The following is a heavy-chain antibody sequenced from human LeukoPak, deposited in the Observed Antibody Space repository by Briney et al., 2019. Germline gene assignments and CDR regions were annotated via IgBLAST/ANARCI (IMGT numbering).Heavy chain of an antibody. V-gene: IGHV4-4*09. Sequence: SETLSLTCTVSGYSINNYYWTWIRQPPGRGLEWIGYIYTSGSTNYNPSLNPSLKSRVSISVDTSKNQFSLKLSSVTASDTAVYYCARDRAYMTTVTTGWFDPWGQGTLVTVSS. J-gene: IGHJ5*02. CDR2: IYTSGST. CDR1: GYSINNYY. CDR3: ARDRAYMTTVTTGWFDP. D-gene: IGHD4-17*01.